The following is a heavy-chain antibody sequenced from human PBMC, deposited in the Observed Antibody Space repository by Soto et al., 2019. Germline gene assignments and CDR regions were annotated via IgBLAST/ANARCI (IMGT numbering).Heavy chain of an antibody. J-gene: IGHJ6*02. CDR2: MFYSGLT. D-gene: IGHD2-15*01. CDR1: GYSVSSSDYY. CDR3: APLSVSLSGPYGIHV. V-gene: IGHV4-39*01. Sequence: SDTLSLTCSVSGYSVSSSDYYWAWIRQPPGKGLEWIGSMFYSGLTYYNPSLKSRVTLSVDTSKNQFSVRLNSVTAADTAVYYCAPLSVSLSGPYGIHVWGQGTTVTVSS.